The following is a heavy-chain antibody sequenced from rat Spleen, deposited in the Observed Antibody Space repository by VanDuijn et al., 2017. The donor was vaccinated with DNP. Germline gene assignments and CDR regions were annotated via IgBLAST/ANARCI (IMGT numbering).Heavy chain of an antibody. J-gene: IGHJ1*01. CDR1: GYTFTTYY. V-gene: IGHV1-43*01. D-gene: IGHD1-4*01. CDR3: ARRRLPYWYFDF. Sequence: QVQLQQSGAELAKPGSSVKISCKASGYTFTTYYMSWLKETTGQGLEYIGYINTGSGGTNYNEKFKGKATLTVDKSSSTALMQLSSLTPDDSAVYYCARRRLPYWYFDFWGPGTMVTVSS. CDR2: INTGSGGT.